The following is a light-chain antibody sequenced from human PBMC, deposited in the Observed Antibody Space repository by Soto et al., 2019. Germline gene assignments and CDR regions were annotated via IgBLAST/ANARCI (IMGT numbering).Light chain of an antibody. CDR2: AAS. Sequence: DIQMTQSPSSLSASVGDRVTITCRASQGVTNDLGWYQKKPGKAPKRLIYAASSLQSGVPSRFSGSGSGTEFTLTISSLQPEDFDTYYCLQHNSYPPTFGPGTKVDIK. CDR1: QGVTND. CDR3: LQHNSYPPT. J-gene: IGKJ3*01. V-gene: IGKV1-17*01.